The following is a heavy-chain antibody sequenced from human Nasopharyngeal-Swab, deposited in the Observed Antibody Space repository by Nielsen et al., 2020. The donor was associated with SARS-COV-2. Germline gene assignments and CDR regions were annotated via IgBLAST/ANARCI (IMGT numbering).Heavy chain of an antibody. V-gene: IGHV3-23*01. Sequence: GGSLRLSCVASGYSFRTYAMSWVRQAPGKGLEWVSAISGSGTTYYADSVKGRFTISRDNSKNTLSLQMNSLRAGDTALYYCTRSYIFDIWGQGTVVTVSS. CDR2: ISGSGTT. J-gene: IGHJ3*02. CDR1: GYSFRTYA. D-gene: IGHD1-14*01. CDR3: TRSYIFDI.